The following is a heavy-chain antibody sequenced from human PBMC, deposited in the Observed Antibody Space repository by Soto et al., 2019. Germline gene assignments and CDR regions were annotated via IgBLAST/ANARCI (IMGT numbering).Heavy chain of an antibody. CDR1: GFTFSSFG. CDR3: AKRLAEVCLIDS. D-gene: IGHD6-13*01. CDR2: ISYDGSLK. Sequence: QVQLVESGGGVVQPGRSLRLSCAASGFTFSSFGMHWVRQAPGKGLEWVAVISYDGSLKRYADSVKGRFTMSRANSRNTLYLQMNSLTAEDTAVYYCAKRLAEVCLIDSWGQGTLVTVSS. V-gene: IGHV3-30*18. J-gene: IGHJ4*02.